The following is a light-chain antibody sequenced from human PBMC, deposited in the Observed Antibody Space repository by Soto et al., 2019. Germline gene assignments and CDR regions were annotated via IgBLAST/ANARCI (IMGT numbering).Light chain of an antibody. V-gene: IGLV8-61*01. J-gene: IGLJ3*02. CDR1: SGSVPTTYH. CDR2: NTD. Sequence: QTVVTQEPSFSVAPGRTVTFTFGLSSGSVPTTYHPSWYQQTPGQAPRTLIYNTDIRSSGVPDRFSGSILGNTAALTITGAQADDESHYYCALYMGSGIWVFGGGTKLTVL. CDR3: ALYMGSGIWV.